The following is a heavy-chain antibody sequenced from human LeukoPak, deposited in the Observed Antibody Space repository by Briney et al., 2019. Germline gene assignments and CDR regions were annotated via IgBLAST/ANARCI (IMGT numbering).Heavy chain of an antibody. CDR2: VHYSGGS. CDR3: ARDLGPDNGYYYYYMDV. J-gene: IGHJ6*03. D-gene: IGHD1-14*01. Sequence: SETLSLTCTVSGGSISSSTYYWGWIRQSPGKGLEWIGSVHYSGGSYYNPSLKSRVTISLNTSKNQFSLKLSSVTAADTAVYYCARDLGPDNGYYYYYMDVWGKGTTVTVSS. CDR1: GGSISSSTYY. V-gene: IGHV4-39*07.